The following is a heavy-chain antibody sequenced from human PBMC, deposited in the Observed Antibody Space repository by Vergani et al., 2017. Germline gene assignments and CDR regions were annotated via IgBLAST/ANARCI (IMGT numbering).Heavy chain of an antibody. CDR3: ASGYCSGGSCYSGWFDP. D-gene: IGHD2-15*01. CDR1: GGSISSGSYY. CDR2: IYHSGST. J-gene: IGHJ5*02. V-gene: IGHV4-30-2*01. Sequence: QVQLQESGPGLVKPSQTLSLTCTVSGGSISSGSYYWSWIRQPPGKGLEWIGYIYHSGSTYYNPSLKSRVTISVDTSKNQFSLKLSSVTAADTAVYYCASGYCSGGSCYSGWFDPWGQGTLVTVSS.